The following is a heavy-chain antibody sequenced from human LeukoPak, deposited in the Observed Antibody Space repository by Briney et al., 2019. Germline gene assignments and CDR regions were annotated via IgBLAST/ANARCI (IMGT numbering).Heavy chain of an antibody. CDR3: ARMYCSGGSCYRLWFDP. CDR2: IYYSGST. D-gene: IGHD2-15*01. V-gene: IGHV4-59*08. CDR1: GGSISSYY. Sequence: SETLSLTCTVSGGSISSYYWSWIRQPPGKGLEWIGYIYYSGSTNYNPSLKSRVTISVDTSKNQFSLKLSSVTAADTAVYYCARMYCSGGSCYRLWFDPWGQGTLVTVSS. J-gene: IGHJ5*02.